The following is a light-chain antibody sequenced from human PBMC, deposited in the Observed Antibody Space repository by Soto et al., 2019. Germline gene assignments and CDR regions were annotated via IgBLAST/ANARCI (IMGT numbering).Light chain of an antibody. CDR3: QQDNSYPT. CDR1: QSISSW. CDR2: KAS. J-gene: IGKJ1*01. Sequence: DLQMTQSPSTLSASVGDRVTITCRASQSISSWLAWYQQKPGKAPKLLIYKASSLESGVPSRFSGSGSGTDFTLTISSLQPDDFATYYCQQDNSYPTFGQGTKVEIK. V-gene: IGKV1-5*03.